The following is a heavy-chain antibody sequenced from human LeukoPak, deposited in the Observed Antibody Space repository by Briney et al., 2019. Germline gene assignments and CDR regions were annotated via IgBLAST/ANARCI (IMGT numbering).Heavy chain of an antibody. CDR1: GFTFSTYA. CDR3: AKVWAGILTGYLDY. D-gene: IGHD3-9*01. CDR2: ISGSGGST. J-gene: IGHJ4*02. Sequence: GGSLRLSCAASGFTFSTYAVSWVRQAPGKGLEWVSAISGSGGSTYYTDSVKGRFSISRDNSKNTLYLQMNSLRAEDTAIYYCAKVWAGILTGYLDYWGQGTLVTVSS. V-gene: IGHV3-23*01.